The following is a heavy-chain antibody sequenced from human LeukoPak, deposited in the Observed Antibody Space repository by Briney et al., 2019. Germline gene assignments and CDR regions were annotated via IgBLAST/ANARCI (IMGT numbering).Heavy chain of an antibody. Sequence: GGSLRLSCAASEFIFSNYGMHWVCQAPGKGLEWVAFIRYDGSNIYYADSVKGRFTISRGNSKNTLYLQMNSLRAEDTAVYYCAKGRGIVGATNDYYYMDVWGKGTTVTVSS. CDR3: AKGRGIVGATNDYYYMDV. D-gene: IGHD1-26*01. J-gene: IGHJ6*03. CDR1: EFIFSNYG. V-gene: IGHV3-30*02. CDR2: IRYDGSNI.